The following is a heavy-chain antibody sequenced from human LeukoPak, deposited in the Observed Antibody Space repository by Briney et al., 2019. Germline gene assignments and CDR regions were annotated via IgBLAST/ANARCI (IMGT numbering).Heavy chain of an antibody. D-gene: IGHD1-26*01. CDR2: MRSDGSDE. J-gene: IGHJ4*02. V-gene: IGHV3-30*02. CDR1: GFTFSDYY. CDR3: AKDLGLQVGASPFDY. Sequence: GGSLRLSCAASGFTFSDYYMSWIRQAPGKGLEWVAFMRSDGSDEHYADSVKGRFTISRDNSHNTLYLQLNSLHSEDTAVYYCAKDLGLQVGASPFDYWGQGTLVTVSS.